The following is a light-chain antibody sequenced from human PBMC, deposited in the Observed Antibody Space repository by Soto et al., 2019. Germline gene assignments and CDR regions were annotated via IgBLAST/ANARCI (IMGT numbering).Light chain of an antibody. CDR3: QQYDSYSWT. V-gene: IGKV1-5*01. CDR1: QSIRSW. CDR2: DAS. J-gene: IGKJ1*01. Sequence: DIQMTQSPSTLSASVGERVTITCRASQSIRSWLAWYQQKPGKAPKLLIYDASSLESGVPSRFSGSGSGTEFALTISSLQPDDFATYYCQQYDSYSWTFGQGTKVEIK.